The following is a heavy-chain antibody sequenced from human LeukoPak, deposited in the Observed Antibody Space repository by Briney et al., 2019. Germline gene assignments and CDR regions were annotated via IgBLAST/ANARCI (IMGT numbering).Heavy chain of an antibody. CDR1: GFSFSSYD. J-gene: IGHJ4*02. V-gene: IGHV3-13*01. CDR2: IGTAGAT. Sequence: GGSLRLSCAASGFSFSSYDMHWVRQTTGKGLEWVSGIGTAGATYYPGSVKGRFTISRENAKNSLYLQMNNLRAGDTAVYYCARATAGFDYWGQGTLVTVSS. CDR3: ARATAGFDY.